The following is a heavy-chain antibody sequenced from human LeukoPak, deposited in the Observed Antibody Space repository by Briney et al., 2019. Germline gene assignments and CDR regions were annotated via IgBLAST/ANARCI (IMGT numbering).Heavy chain of an antibody. CDR3: ARRAGAYSHPYDY. J-gene: IGHJ4*02. D-gene: IGHD4/OR15-4a*01. V-gene: IGHV3-23*01. Sequence: GGSLRLSCAASGFTFSSYAMSWVRQAPGKGLEWVSAISGSGGSTNYADSVKGRFTISRDNSKNTLYLQMNSLRAEDTAVYYYARRAGAYSHPYDYWGQGTLVTVSS. CDR1: GFTFSSYA. CDR2: ISGSGGST.